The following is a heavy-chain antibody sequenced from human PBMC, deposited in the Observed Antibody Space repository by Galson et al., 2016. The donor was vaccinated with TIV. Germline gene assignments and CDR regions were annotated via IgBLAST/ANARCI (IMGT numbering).Heavy chain of an antibody. J-gene: IGHJ4*02. Sequence: SLRLSCAVSGFTYINYAMTWVRQAPGKGLEWVSAISASGTKTYYADAVRGRFTISRDNSKNTVSMKLNSLSAEDTAVYFCAGVSGENDFDFWGQGILVTVSS. CDR1: GFTYINYA. CDR3: AGVSGENDFDF. CDR2: ISASGTKT. D-gene: IGHD3-3*01. V-gene: IGHV3-23*01.